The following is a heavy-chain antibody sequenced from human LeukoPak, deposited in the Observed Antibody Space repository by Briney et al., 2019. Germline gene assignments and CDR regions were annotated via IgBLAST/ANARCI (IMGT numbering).Heavy chain of an antibody. D-gene: IGHD3-3*01. V-gene: IGHV3-73*01. CDR3: TSDSNYDFWSPYFDY. CDR1: GFTFSGSA. CDR2: IRSKANSYAT. Sequence: PGGSLRLSCAAPGFTFSGSAMHWVRQASGKGLEWVGRIRSKANSYATAYAASVKGRFTISRDDSKNTAYLQMNSLKTEDTAVYYCTSDSNYDFWSPYFDYWGQGTLVTVSS. J-gene: IGHJ4*02.